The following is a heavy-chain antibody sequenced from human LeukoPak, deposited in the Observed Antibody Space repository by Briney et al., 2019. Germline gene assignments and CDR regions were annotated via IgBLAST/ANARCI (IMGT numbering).Heavy chain of an antibody. J-gene: IGHJ3*02. D-gene: IGHD3-10*01. V-gene: IGHV3-74*01. CDR3: VRGSFGPDI. CDR2: INNDGGDT. CDR1: GVTFKSHW. Sequence: GGSLRLSCAACGVTFKSHWVHGLRQAPGKGLVWVSRINNDGGDTIYADSVKGRFSISRDNAKNTLYLQMNSLRAEDTAVYYCVRGSFGPDIWGQGTMVTVSS.